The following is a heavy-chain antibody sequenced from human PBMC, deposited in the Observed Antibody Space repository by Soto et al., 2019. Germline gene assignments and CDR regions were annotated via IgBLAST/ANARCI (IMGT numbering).Heavy chain of an antibody. Sequence: QVQLVQSGAEVKKPGSSVRVSCKASGTIFSSYTIRWVRQAAGQGLEWMGRIIPILGETNSAQKFQDRVTLTADKSTNTAYMELNSLRLEDTAVYYCARGLGGRMDDWGQGTTVTVSS. CDR2: IIPILGET. D-gene: IGHD3-16*01. CDR1: GTIFSSYT. CDR3: ARGLGGRMDD. J-gene: IGHJ6*02. V-gene: IGHV1-69*08.